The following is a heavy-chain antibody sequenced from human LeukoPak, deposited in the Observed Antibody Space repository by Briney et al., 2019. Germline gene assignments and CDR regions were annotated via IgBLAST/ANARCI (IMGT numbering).Heavy chain of an antibody. CDR2: INPNSGGT. J-gene: IGHJ4*02. D-gene: IGHD2-2*01. Sequence: GASVKVSCKASGYTFTGYYMHWVRQAPGQGLEWMGWINPNSGGTNYAQKFQGRVTMTRDTSISTAYMELSRLRSDDTAVYYCASEYCSNTSCYFNYWGQGTLVTVSS. CDR1: GYTFTGYY. CDR3: ASEYCSNTSCYFNY. V-gene: IGHV1-2*02.